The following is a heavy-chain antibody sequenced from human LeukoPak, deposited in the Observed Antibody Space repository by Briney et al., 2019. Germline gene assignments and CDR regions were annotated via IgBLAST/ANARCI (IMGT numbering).Heavy chain of an antibody. D-gene: IGHD3-10*01. CDR3: ARVGPLWFGELFTPLPYYYYYGMDV. J-gene: IGHJ6*02. CDR2: ISSSSTI. Sequence: GGSLRLSCAASGFTFRSYSMNWVRQAPGKGLEWVSYISSSSTIYYADSVKGRFTISRDNAKNSLYLQMNSLRDEDTAVYYCARVGPLWFGELFTPLPYYYYYGMDVWGQGTTVTVSS. CDR1: GFTFRSYS. V-gene: IGHV3-48*02.